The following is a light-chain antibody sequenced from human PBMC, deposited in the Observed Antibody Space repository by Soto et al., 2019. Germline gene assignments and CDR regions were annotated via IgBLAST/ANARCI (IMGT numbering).Light chain of an antibody. CDR2: DAS. CDR3: QQYNSYSWT. CDR1: QSISYW. J-gene: IGKJ1*01. V-gene: IGKV1-5*01. Sequence: IQMTQAPSTLSASLGDRFTITCRASQSISYWLAWYQQKPGKAPTLLIYDASTLESGVPSRFSGSGFGTDFTLTISTLQPEDFGTYYCQQYNSYSWTLGQGTKV.